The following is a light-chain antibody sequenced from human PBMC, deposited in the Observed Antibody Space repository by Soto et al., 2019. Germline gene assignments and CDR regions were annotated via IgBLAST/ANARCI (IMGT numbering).Light chain of an antibody. CDR3: QRRGEWPPGAT. Sequence: EIVLTQSPGTLSLSPGDRATLSCRASQSVSKPLAWYQQKSGQSPRLLIYDASNRATGIPARFSGSGSGTDFTLTISSLEPEDFAVYYCQRRGEWPPGATFGQGTRLEIK. CDR1: QSVSKP. J-gene: IGKJ5*01. CDR2: DAS. V-gene: IGKV3-11*01.